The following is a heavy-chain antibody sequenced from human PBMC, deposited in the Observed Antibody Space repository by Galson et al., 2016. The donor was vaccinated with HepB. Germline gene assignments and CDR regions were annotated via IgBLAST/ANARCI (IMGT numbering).Heavy chain of an antibody. Sequence: SVKVSCKASGYTFNDFGIHWVRQAPGQRPEWMGWTSAGNDDTKYSQKFQGRLIVSRDTFANSAYLDLSSLRSEDTAVYYCAREGCAAAGTFDNWGQGTRVTVSS. CDR3: AREGCAAAGTFDN. CDR1: GYTFNDFG. J-gene: IGHJ4*02. V-gene: IGHV1-3*01. D-gene: IGHD6-13*01. CDR2: TSAGNDDT.